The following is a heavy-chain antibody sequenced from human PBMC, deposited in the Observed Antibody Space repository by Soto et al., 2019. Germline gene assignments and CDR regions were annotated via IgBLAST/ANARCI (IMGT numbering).Heavy chain of an antibody. D-gene: IGHD1-26*01. V-gene: IGHV1-69*01. CDR3: ARDGGRHSGGIDY. Sequence: VQSGAEVKKPXSSVKVSCKASGGTFSSYSINWVRQAPGQGLEWMGEIIPIFGTANYAQKFQGRVTITADESTSTAYMELSSLRSEDTAVYYCARDGGRHSGGIDYWGQGTLVTVSS. CDR2: IIPIFGTA. J-gene: IGHJ4*02. CDR1: GGTFSSYS.